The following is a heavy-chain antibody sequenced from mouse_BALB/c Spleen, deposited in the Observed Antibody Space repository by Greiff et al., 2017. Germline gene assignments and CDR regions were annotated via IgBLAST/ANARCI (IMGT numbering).Heavy chain of an antibody. CDR1: GDSITSGY. D-gene: IGHD1-1*01. Sequence: EVQLVESGPSLVKPSQTLSLTCSVTGDSITSGYWNWIRKFPGNKLEYMGYISYSGSTYYNPSLKSRISITRDTSKNQYYLQLNSVTTEDTATYYCARYGTTVVATRWYFDVWGAGTTVTVSS. V-gene: IGHV3-8*02. CDR2: ISYSGST. CDR3: ARYGTTVVATRWYFDV. J-gene: IGHJ1*01.